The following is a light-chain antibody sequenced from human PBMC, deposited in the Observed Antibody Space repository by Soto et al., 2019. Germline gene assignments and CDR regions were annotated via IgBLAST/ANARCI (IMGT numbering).Light chain of an antibody. CDR2: GNE. J-gene: IGLJ2*01. CDR1: SSNIGGNV. CDR3: AAWDDSLNGVV. V-gene: IGLV1-44*01. Sequence: QSVLTQPPSASGTPGPRVTISCSGSSSNIGGNVGNWYQHLPGTAPKLHIFGNEQRPSGVPDRFSGSKSGTSASLAISGLQSEDEAMYYCAAWDDSLNGVVLGGGTKLTVL.